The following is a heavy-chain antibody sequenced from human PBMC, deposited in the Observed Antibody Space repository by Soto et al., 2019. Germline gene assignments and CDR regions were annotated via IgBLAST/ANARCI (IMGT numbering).Heavy chain of an antibody. CDR3: AREIVTAGGNNDFDP. V-gene: IGHV4-4*02. CDR1: GGTVASSHW. D-gene: IGHD2-21*02. Sequence: QVHLQESGPRLVKPSGSLSLTCGVSGGTVASSHWWSWVRQSPSRGLEWIGNVYHTGDTNFNTSLQSRVTFSVDKSNNQVSLRLTSLTAADTAVYFCAREIVTAGGNNDFDPCGPGTLVTVSS. J-gene: IGHJ5*02. CDR2: VYHTGDT.